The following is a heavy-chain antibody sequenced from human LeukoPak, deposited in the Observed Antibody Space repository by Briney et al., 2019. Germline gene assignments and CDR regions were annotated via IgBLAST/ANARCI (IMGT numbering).Heavy chain of an antibody. D-gene: IGHD3-10*01. V-gene: IGHV4-34*01. Sequence: SETLSFTCAVYGGSFSGYYWSWIRQPPGKGLEWIGEINHSGSTNYNPSLKSRVTISVDTSKNQFSLKLSSVTAADTAVYYCARGRLYGWGSYPKYYYYYGMDVWGKGTTVTVSS. CDR3: ARGRLYGWGSYPKYYYYYGMDV. CDR2: INHSGST. CDR1: GGSFSGYY. J-gene: IGHJ6*04.